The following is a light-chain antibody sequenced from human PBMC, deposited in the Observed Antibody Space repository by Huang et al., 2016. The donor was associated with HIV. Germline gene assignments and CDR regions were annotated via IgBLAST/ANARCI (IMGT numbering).Light chain of an antibody. CDR2: GAS. Sequence: DIHMTQSPSSLSASVGDRVTITCRASQTISTFLAWYQQIPGKAPKLRIYGASTLQSGVPSRFSGSGSGTDFTLTISSLQPEDFATYYCQQSYFTPLTFGGGTRLEIK. J-gene: IGKJ4*01. V-gene: IGKV1-39*01. CDR1: QTISTF. CDR3: QQSYFTPLT.